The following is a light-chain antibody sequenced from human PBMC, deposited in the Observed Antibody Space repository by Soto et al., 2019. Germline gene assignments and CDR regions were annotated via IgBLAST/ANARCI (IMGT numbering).Light chain of an antibody. CDR3: AAWDDSLSGAV. J-gene: IGLJ7*01. V-gene: IGLV1-44*01. Sequence: QSVLTQPPSASGTPGQRVTISCSGSVSNIGSHTVSWYQQLPGTAPNLLIYSNDQRPSGVPDRFSGSKSGTSASLAISGLQSEDEADYYCAAWDDSLSGAVFGGGTQLTVL. CDR2: SND. CDR1: VSNIGSHT.